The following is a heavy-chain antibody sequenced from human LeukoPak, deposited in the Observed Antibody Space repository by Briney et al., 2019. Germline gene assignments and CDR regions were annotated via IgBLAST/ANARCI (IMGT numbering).Heavy chain of an antibody. V-gene: IGHV1-24*01. CDR2: FDPEDGET. J-gene: IGHJ4*02. CDR3: ATDGGYCSSTSCYSDFDY. D-gene: IGHD2-2*01. CDR1: GYTLTELS. Sequence: ASVKVSCKVSGYTLTELSMHWVRQAPGKGLERMGGFDPEDGETIYAQKFQGRVTMTEDTSTDTAYMELSSLRSEDTAVYYCATDGGYCSSTSCYSDFDYWGQGTLVTVSS.